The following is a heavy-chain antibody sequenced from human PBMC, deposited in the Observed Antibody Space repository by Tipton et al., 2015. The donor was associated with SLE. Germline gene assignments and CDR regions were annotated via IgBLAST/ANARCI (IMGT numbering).Heavy chain of an antibody. D-gene: IGHD2-21*02. J-gene: IGHJ3*01. CDR3: ARGRDCCAFDV. V-gene: IGHV4-34*01. CDR1: GGVFSNYH. CDR2: INRSGNT. Sequence: GLVKPSETLSLTCVVNGGVFSNYHGTWIRQTPGKGLEWIGEINRSGNTNYNPSLTSRVTMSVDTSKNQFSLKLSSVTAADTAMYHCARGRDCCAFDVWGQGTMVTVSS.